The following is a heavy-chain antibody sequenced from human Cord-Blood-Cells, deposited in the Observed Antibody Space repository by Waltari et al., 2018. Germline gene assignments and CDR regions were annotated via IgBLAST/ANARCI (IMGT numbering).Heavy chain of an antibody. CDR1: GESVPSNSAA. J-gene: IGHJ3*02. D-gene: IGHD5-12*01. CDR3: ARDRNPRGWLRFGGDAFDI. CDR2: TYYRSKWYN. Sequence: QVQLQQSGPGLVKPSQTLSLTCAISGESVPSNSAAWTWIRQSPSRGLEWLGRTYYRSKWYNDYAVSVKSRITINPDTSKNQFSLQLNSVTPEDTAVYYCARDRNPRGWLRFGGDAFDIWGQGTMVTVSS. V-gene: IGHV6-1*01.